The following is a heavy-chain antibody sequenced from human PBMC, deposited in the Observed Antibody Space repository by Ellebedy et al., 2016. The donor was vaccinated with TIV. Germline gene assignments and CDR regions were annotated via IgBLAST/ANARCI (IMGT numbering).Heavy chain of an antibody. Sequence: AASVKVSCKASGYTFTGYYMHWVRQAPGQGLEWMGWINPNSGGTNYAQKFQGWVTMTRDTSISTAYMELSRLRSDDTAVYYCASRGVPLGYCSGGSCLETYYYYAMDVWGQGTTVTVSS. CDR2: INPNSGGT. CDR3: ASRGVPLGYCSGGSCLETYYYYAMDV. CDR1: GYTFTGYY. J-gene: IGHJ6*02. V-gene: IGHV1-2*04. D-gene: IGHD2-15*01.